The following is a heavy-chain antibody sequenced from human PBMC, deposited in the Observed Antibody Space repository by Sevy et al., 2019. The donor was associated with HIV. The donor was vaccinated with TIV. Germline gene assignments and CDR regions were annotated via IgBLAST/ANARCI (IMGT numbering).Heavy chain of an antibody. D-gene: IGHD2-8*01. CDR1: GFTFSKYA. J-gene: IGHJ4*02. CDR3: AREGGTKPHDY. V-gene: IGHV3-23*01. Sequence: GGSLRLSCAASGFTFSKYAMSWVRQAPGKGLEWVSTLSFGGGEINYADSVKGRFTISRDNSKNSLYLQMNTLRTEDTDVYYCAREGGTKPHDYWGQGTLVTVSS. CDR2: LSFGGGEI.